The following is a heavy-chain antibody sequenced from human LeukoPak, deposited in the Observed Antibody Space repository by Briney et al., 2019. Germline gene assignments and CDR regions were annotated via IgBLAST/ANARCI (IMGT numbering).Heavy chain of an antibody. CDR3: ARDFRGLRSMDV. J-gene: IGHJ6*02. CDR2: INPNSGGT. D-gene: IGHD3-10*01. CDR1: GYTFTGYY. V-gene: IGHV1-2*02. Sequence: ASVKVSCTASGYTFTGYYMHWVRQAPGQGLEWMGWINPNSGGTNYAQKFQGRVTMTRDTSISTAYMELSRLRSDDTAVYYCARDFRGLRSMDVWGQGTTVTVSS.